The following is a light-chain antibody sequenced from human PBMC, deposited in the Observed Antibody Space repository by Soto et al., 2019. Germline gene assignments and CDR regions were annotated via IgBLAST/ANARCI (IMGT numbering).Light chain of an antibody. CDR1: QSISSW. CDR3: KQYDTYWT. Sequence: DIPMTQSPSTLSASVGDRVTITCRASQSISSWLAWYRQKPRKAPELLIYKASNLESGVPSRFSGSGSGTEFTLTISSLQPDDFATYYCKQYDTYWTFGQGTKVEIK. CDR2: KAS. J-gene: IGKJ1*01. V-gene: IGKV1-5*03.